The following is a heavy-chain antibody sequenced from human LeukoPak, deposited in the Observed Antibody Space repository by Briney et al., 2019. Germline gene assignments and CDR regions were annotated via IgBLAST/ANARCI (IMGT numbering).Heavy chain of an antibody. CDR2: INHSGST. J-gene: IGHJ4*02. CDR3: ARLLRAARRFDY. D-gene: IGHD6-6*01. V-gene: IGHV4-34*01. Sequence: GSLRLSCAASGFTVSSNYMSWVRQAPGKGLEWIGEINHSGSTNYNPSLKSRVTISVDTSKNQFSLKLSSVTAADTAVYYCARLLRAARRFDYWGQGTLVTVSS. CDR1: GFTVSSNY.